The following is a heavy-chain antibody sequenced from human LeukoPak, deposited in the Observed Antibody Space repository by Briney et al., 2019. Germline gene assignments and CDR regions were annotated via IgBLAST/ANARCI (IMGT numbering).Heavy chain of an antibody. CDR1: GGSISSSSYY. J-gene: IGHJ5*02. D-gene: IGHD3-3*01. CDR3: ARLMRITIFGVVREDNWFDP. V-gene: IGHV4-39*01. Sequence: SETLSLTCTVSGGSISSSSYYWGWIRQPPGKGLEWIGSIYYSGSTYYNPSLKSRVTISVDTSKNQFSLKLSSVTAADTAVYYCARLMRITIFGVVREDNWFDPWGQGTLVTVSS. CDR2: IYYSGST.